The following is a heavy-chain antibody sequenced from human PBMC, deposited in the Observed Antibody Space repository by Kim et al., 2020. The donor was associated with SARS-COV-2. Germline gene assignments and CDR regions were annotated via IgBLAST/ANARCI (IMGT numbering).Heavy chain of an antibody. J-gene: IGHJ2*01. V-gene: IGHV4-34*01. CDR1: GGSFSGYY. D-gene: IGHD6-13*01. CDR2: INHSGST. Sequence: SETLSLTCAVYGGSFSGYYWSWIRQPPGKGLEWIGEINHSGSTNYNPSLKSRVTISVDTSKNQFSLKLSSVTAADTAVYYCAGGGYSSSWYGAHWYFDLWGRGTLVTVSS. CDR3: AGGGYSSSWYGAHWYFDL.